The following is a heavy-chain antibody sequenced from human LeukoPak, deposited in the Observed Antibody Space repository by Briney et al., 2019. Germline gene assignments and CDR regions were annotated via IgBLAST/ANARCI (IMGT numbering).Heavy chain of an antibody. Sequence: SETLSLTCNVSGGSISSYYWSWIRQPPGKGLEWIGYIYYSGSTKHNPSLESRVTISVDTSKNQVSLKLSSVTAADTAVYYCARAGTGGYSYGYPESWGRGALVTVSS. CDR3: ARAGTGGYSYGYPES. D-gene: IGHD5-18*01. CDR1: GGSISSYY. V-gene: IGHV4-59*08. J-gene: IGHJ5*02. CDR2: IYYSGST.